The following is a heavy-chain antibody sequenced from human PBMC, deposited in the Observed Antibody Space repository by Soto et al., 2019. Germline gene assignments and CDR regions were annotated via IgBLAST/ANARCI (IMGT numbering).Heavy chain of an antibody. V-gene: IGHV3-33*01. CDR3: ARGRGIVGDIDYFDY. Sequence: QVQLVESGGGVVQPGRSLRLSCAASGFTFSGYGLHWVRQAPGKGLEWVAVIWYDGSNKYYADSVKGRFTISRDNSKNTLYLQMNSLRAEDTAVYYCARGRGIVGDIDYFDYWGQGTLVTVSS. CDR1: GFTFSGYG. J-gene: IGHJ4*02. D-gene: IGHD1-26*01. CDR2: IWYDGSNK.